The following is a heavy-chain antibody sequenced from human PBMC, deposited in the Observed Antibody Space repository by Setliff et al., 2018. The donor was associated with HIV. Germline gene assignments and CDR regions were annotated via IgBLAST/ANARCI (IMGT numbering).Heavy chain of an antibody. D-gene: IGHD3-16*01. CDR2: IGTGGDT. CDR3: AREIRTVYTGGHYFYGIDV. Sequence: GASLKISCEASGFTFSDYDFHWVRQAAGKGLEWVSAIGTGGDTYYVDSVKGRFTISRENARNSLYLQMNSLRVGDTAVYYCAREIRTVYTGGHYFYGIDVWGQGTAVTVSS. CDR1: GFTFSDYD. J-gene: IGHJ6*02. V-gene: IGHV3-13*01.